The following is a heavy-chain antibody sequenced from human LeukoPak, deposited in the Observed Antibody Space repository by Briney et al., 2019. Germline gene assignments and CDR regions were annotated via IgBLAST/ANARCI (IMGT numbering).Heavy chain of an antibody. J-gene: IGHJ6*02. CDR1: GFTFNAYT. Sequence: GGSLTLPCAASGFTFNAYTMTWVRHAPGEGREGVSSINSVGQYIFYAGPVRGRFTISRDNSKNSLYLQMRSLRADDTAVYYCARLRIAQLQYAMDVWGQGTTVAVSS. D-gene: IGHD2-2*01. CDR3: ARLRIAQLQYAMDV. V-gene: IGHV3-21*01. CDR2: INSVGQYI.